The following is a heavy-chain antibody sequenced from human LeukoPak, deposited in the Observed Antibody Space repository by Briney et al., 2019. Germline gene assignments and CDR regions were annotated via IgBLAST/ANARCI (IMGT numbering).Heavy chain of an antibody. CDR3: TRAVRNQLLSEY. Sequence: EASVKVSCKASGYTFSNYDVTWVRQAPGQGLEYMGWMNPNSGNTGFAQKFRGRVTMTSDASTTSAFMELMRLTSEDTAVYYCTRAVRNQLLSEYWGQGTRITVSS. V-gene: IGHV1-8*01. CDR1: GYTFSNYD. J-gene: IGHJ4*02. D-gene: IGHD2-2*01. CDR2: MNPNSGNT.